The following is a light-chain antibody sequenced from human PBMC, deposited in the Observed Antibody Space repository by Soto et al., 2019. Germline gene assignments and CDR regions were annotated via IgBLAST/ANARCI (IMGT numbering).Light chain of an antibody. CDR3: QQYGSSPRT. CDR2: GTS. Sequence: EVVLTQSPGTLSLSPGERATLSCRARQNVGSRYLAWYQQKPGQAPRLLIYGTSNRATGIPDRFSGSGSGTDFSLTISSLEPRDLAVYYCQQYGSSPRTFGQGTKVDIK. J-gene: IGKJ1*01. CDR1: QNVGSRY. V-gene: IGKV3-20*01.